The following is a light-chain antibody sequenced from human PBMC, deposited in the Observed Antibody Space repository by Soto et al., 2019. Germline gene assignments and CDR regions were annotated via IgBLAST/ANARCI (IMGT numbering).Light chain of an antibody. CDR3: SSYSNVTAPYV. CDR2: NVF. V-gene: IGLV2-14*03. CDR1: SRDGGGYNY. Sequence: QSVLTQPASVSGSPGQSITISCTGTSRDGGGYNYVSWYQKNPGKAPKLMMYNVFNRPSGVSDRFSGSKSGNTASLTISGLHAEDEADYYCSSYSNVTAPYVYGTGTKLTVL. J-gene: IGLJ1*01.